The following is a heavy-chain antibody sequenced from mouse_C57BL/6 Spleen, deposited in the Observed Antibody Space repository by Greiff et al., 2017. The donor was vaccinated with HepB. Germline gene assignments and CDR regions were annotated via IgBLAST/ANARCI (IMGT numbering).Heavy chain of an antibody. V-gene: IGHV2-2*01. CDR1: GFSLTSYG. CDR2: IWSGGST. J-gene: IGHJ1*03. Sequence: QVQLKESGPGLVQPSQSLSITCTVSGFSLTSYGVHWVRQSPGKGLEWLGVIWSGGSTDYNAAFISRLSISKDNSKSQVFFKMNSLQADDTAIYYCASPLGRDWYFDVWGTGTTVTVSS. CDR3: ASPLGRDWYFDV. D-gene: IGHD4-1*01.